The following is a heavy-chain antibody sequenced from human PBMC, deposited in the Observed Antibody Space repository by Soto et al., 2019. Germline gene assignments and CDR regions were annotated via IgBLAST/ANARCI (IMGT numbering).Heavy chain of an antibody. CDR2: IDYSGST. J-gene: IGHJ4*02. V-gene: IGHV4-39*01. CDR1: GGSISSSSYY. CDR3: ATLPATTILTDY. Sequence: QLQLQESGPGLVKPSETLSLTCTVSGGSISSSSYYWGWIRQPPGKGLEWIGSIDYSGSTYYNPSLTSRVAISVNTSKNQFSPQLTSVSAADTAVYSCATLPATTILTDYWGQGTLVTVSS. D-gene: IGHD6-25*01.